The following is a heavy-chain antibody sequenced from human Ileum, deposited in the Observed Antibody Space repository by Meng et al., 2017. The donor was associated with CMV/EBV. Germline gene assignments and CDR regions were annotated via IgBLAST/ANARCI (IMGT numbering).Heavy chain of an antibody. D-gene: IGHD2-8*01. CDR3: ARGVYNIGWHSFDY. CDR2: IYYTGST. CDR1: AGSISMRIYY. Sequence: QLRPQASGPGLVKASETVALACTVSAGSISMRIYYGGWIRQTPGKGMEWIGSIYYTGSTYNTPSLESRVTVSIDTSKNQFSLILTAVTAADTAIYYCARGVYNIGWHSFDYWGQGTLVTVSS. J-gene: IGHJ4*02. V-gene: IGHV4-39*07.